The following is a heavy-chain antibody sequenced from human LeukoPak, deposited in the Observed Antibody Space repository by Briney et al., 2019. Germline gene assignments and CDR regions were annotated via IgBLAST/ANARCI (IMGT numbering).Heavy chain of an antibody. D-gene: IGHD6-6*01. CDR1: GYGFTSYW. CDR3: ARYSSSSYDYYYYYMDV. V-gene: IGHV5-51*01. J-gene: IGHJ6*03. CDR2: IYPGDSDT. Sequence: GESLKISCKGSGYGFTSYWIGWVRQMPGKGLEWVGIIYPGDSDTRYSPSFQGQVTISADKSISTAYLQWSSLKASDTAMYYCARYSSSSYDYYYYYMDVWGKGTTVTVSS.